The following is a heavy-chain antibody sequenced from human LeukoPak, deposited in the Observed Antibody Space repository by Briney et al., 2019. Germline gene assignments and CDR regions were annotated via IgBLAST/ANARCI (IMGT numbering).Heavy chain of an antibody. CDR3: ARHKWETSSSWFDY. V-gene: IGHV5-51*01. CDR1: GYSFTSYW. D-gene: IGHD6-13*01. J-gene: IGHJ4*02. CDR2: IYPGDSDT. Sequence: GESLKISCKGSGYSFTSYWIGWVRQMPGKGLEWMGIIYPGDSDTRYSPSFQGQVTISADKSLSTAYLQWSSLKASDTAMYYCARHKWETSSSWFDYWGQGTLIAVSS.